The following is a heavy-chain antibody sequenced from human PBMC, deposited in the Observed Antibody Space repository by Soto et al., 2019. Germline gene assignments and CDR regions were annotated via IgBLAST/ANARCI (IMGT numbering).Heavy chain of an antibody. CDR1: GGSISSYY. CDR3: ARVVEITMVRGAPLGAFDI. D-gene: IGHD3-10*01. Sequence: SETLSLTCTVSGGSISSYYWTWLQQPPGKGLEWIGYIYYSGSTNYNPSLKSRVTISVDTSKNQFSLKLSSVTAADTAVYYCARVVEITMVRGAPLGAFDIWGQGTMVT. J-gene: IGHJ3*02. CDR2: IYYSGST. V-gene: IGHV4-59*01.